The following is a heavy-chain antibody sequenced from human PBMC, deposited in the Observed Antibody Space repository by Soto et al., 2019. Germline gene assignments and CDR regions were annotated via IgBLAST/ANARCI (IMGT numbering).Heavy chain of an antibody. J-gene: IGHJ3*02. Sequence: QVHLVQSGAEVKTPGSSVKVSCKAAGGTFNTYTLIWVRQAPGHGLEWMGRIIPMLTVTNSAQKFQGRVTLTADKSTGTAFMELTGLRSDDTAIYYCSIGSWSAETFDIWGQGTMVTVSS. V-gene: IGHV1-69*02. D-gene: IGHD2-2*01. CDR2: IIPMLTVT. CDR3: SIGSWSAETFDI. CDR1: GGTFNTYT.